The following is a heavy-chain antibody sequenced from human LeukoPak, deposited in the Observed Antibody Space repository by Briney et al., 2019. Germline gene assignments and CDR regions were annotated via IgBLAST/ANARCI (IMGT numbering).Heavy chain of an antibody. CDR1: RYTCTAYY. J-gene: IGHJ4*02. D-gene: IGHD6-19*01. CDR3: ARDLYNSVCLDY. Sequence: ASVTVSCKPSRYTCTAYYIHWVRPAPGQGLEWMGWINPKSSGTNYAQKFLGRVTMARDTSITTAYMELSRLGSDVTAIYYWARDLYNSVCLDYWGQGTLVTVS. CDR2: INPKSSGT. V-gene: IGHV1-2*02.